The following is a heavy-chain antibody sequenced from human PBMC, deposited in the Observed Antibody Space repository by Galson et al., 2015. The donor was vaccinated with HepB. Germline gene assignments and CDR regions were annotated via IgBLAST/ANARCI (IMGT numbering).Heavy chain of an antibody. D-gene: IGHD5-12*01. CDR2: ISGSGGST. V-gene: IGHV3-23*01. CDR3: AAGGRGYDSHY. Sequence: SLRLSCAASGFTFSSYAMSWVRQAPGKGLEWVSAISGSGGSTYYADSVKGRFTISRDNSKDTLYLQMNSLRAEDTAVYYCAAGGRGYDSHYWGQGTLVTVSS. CDR1: GFTFSSYA. J-gene: IGHJ4*02.